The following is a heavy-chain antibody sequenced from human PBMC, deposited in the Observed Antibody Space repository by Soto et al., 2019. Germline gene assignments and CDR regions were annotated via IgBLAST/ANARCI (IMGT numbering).Heavy chain of an antibody. D-gene: IGHD2-2*01. Sequence: EVQLSDSGGGLAQPGGSLRLSCAASGFTFGNYAMHWVRQAPGKGLEWVSTVSGNGAVTYYADSVKGRFTISRDNSRSTLYLQMNNLRAEDTAIYFCAKVPASLKTFDYWGQGTLVTVSS. CDR2: VSGNGAVT. CDR3: AKVPASLKTFDY. J-gene: IGHJ4*02. CDR1: GFTFGNYA. V-gene: IGHV3-23*01.